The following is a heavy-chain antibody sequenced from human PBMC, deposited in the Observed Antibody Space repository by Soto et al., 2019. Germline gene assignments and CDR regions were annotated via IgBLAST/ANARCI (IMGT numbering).Heavy chain of an antibody. CDR2: IYYSGST. CDR3: ARETYIVVVPAAHNWFDP. Sequence: PSETLSLTCTVSGGSISSGDYYWSWIRQPPGKGLEWIGYIYYSGSTYYNPSLKSRVTISVDTSKNQFSLKLSSVTAADTAVYYCARETYIVVVPAAHNWFDPWGQGTLVTVS. J-gene: IGHJ5*02. CDR1: GGSISSGDYY. D-gene: IGHD2-2*01. V-gene: IGHV4-30-4*01.